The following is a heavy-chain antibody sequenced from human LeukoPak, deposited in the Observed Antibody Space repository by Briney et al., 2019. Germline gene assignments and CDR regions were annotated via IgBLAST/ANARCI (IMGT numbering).Heavy chain of an antibody. CDR3: ARDRRGIAVAGTIRWFDP. CDR1: GYTFTVYY. CDR2: INPNSGGT. Sequence: ASVKVSCKASGYTFTVYYMHWVRQAPGQGLEWMGRINPNSGGTNYAQKFQGRVTMTRDTSISTAYMELSRLRSDDTAVYYCARDRRGIAVAGTIRWFDPWGQGTLVTVSS. V-gene: IGHV1-2*06. D-gene: IGHD6-19*01. J-gene: IGHJ5*02.